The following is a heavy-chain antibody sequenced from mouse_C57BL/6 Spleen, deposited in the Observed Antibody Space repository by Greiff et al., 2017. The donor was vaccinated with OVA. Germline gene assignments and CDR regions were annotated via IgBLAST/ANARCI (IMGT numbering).Heavy chain of an antibody. J-gene: IGHJ3*01. CDR3: ARGRYYGRFAY. Sequence: VQLQQPGAELVKPGASVKLSCKASGYTFTSYWMQWVKQRPGQGLEWIGEIDPSDSYTNYNQKFKGKATLTVDTSSRTAYMQLSSLTSEDAAVYYYARGRYYGRFAYWGQGTLVTVSA. D-gene: IGHD1-1*01. CDR2: IDPSDSYT. CDR1: GYTFTSYW. V-gene: IGHV1-50*01.